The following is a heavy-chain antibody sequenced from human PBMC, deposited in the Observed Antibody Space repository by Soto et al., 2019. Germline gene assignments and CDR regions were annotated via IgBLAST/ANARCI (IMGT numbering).Heavy chain of an antibody. J-gene: IGHJ6*02. V-gene: IGHV1-69*12. CDR1: GGAFRDYA. CDR2: IMPIFRAP. CDR3: ASWLKGAAIGNYYYGMDV. D-gene: IGHD2-2*01. Sequence: QVQLVQSGAEVKKPGSSVKVSCKASGGAFRDYAFSWVRQAPGQGLEWLGGIMPIFRAPDYAQKFQGRVTITAXEXXXTXXMEMRSLRSEDTAVYYCASWLKGAAIGNYYYGMDVWGQGTTVTVS.